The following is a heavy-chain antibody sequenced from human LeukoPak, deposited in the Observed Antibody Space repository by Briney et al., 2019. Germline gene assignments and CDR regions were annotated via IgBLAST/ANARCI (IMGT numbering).Heavy chain of an antibody. CDR1: GGSFSGYY. J-gene: IGHJ4*02. CDR2: INHSGST. D-gene: IGHD6-19*01. CDR3: ARGSVLAVAGTEY. Sequence: SGTLSLTCAVYGGSFSGYYWSWIRQPPGKGLEWIGEINHSGSTNYNPSLKSRVTISVDTSKNQFSLKRSSVTAADTAVYYCARGSVLAVAGTEYWGQGTLATVSS. V-gene: IGHV4-34*01.